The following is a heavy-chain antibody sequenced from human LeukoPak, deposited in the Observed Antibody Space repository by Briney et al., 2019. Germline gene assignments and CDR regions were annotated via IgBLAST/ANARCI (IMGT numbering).Heavy chain of an antibody. J-gene: IGHJ1*01. CDR2: ISSTGGTI. D-gene: IGHD4-17*01. CDR1: GFTFSSNS. V-gene: IGHV3-48*04. CDR3: ARSPSRFYGDPEYFQH. Sequence: GGSLRLSCAASGFTFSSNSMNWVRQAPGKGLEWVSYISSTGGTIYYADSMKGRFTISRDNAKNSLYLQMNSLRAEDTAVYYCARSPSRFYGDPEYFQHWGQGTLVTVSS.